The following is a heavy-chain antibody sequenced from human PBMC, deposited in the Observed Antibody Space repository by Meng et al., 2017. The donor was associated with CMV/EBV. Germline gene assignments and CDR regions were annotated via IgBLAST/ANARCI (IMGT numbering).Heavy chain of an antibody. V-gene: IGHV1-8*01. CDR3: ARGQVQCSTINCHDYRFSGMDV. CDR2: MNPNRGNT. Sequence: ASVKVSCKASGYTFSNYDIIWVRQASGQGLEWVGWMNPNRGNTAYAQKFQDRVTMTRDTSTSIAYMELSSLRSGDTAVYYCARGQVQCSTINCHDYRFSGMDVWGQGTTVTVSS. CDR1: GYTFSNYD. D-gene: IGHD2/OR15-2a*01. J-gene: IGHJ6*02.